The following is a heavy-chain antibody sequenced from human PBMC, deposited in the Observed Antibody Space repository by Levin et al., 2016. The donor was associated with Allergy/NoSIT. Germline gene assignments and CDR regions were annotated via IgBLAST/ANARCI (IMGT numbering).Heavy chain of an antibody. Sequence: WIRQPPGKGLEWIGSIYYSGSTYYNPSLKSRVTISVDTSKNQFSLKLSSVTAADTAVYYCARRKSRGGYFNWFDPWGQGTLVTVSS. D-gene: IGHD5-12*01. CDR3: ARRKSRGGYFNWFDP. V-gene: IGHV4-39*01. CDR2: IYYSGST. J-gene: IGHJ5*02.